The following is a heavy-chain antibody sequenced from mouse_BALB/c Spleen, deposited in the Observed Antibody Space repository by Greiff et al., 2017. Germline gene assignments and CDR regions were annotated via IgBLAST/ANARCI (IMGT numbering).Heavy chain of an antibody. CDR1: GYSITSDYA. Sequence: EVMLVESGPGLVKPSQSLSLTCTVTGYSITSDYAWNWIRQFPGNKLEWMGYISYSGSTSYNPSLKSRISITRDTSKNQFFLQLNSVTTEDTATYYCARYGSSYYYAMDYWGQGTSVTVSS. CDR2: ISYSGST. CDR3: ARYGSSYYYAMDY. J-gene: IGHJ4*01. D-gene: IGHD1-1*01. V-gene: IGHV3-2*02.